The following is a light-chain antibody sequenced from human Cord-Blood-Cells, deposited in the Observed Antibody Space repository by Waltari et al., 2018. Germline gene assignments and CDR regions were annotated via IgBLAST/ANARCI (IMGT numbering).Light chain of an antibody. V-gene: IGLV2-23*02. J-gene: IGLJ3*02. CDR2: EVS. Sequence: QSALNPPAPVPGSPRQSITIPCTGTRRHVGSYNLVPWYQQHPGKAPKLMIYEVSKRPSGVSNRFSGSKSGNTASLTISGLQAEDEADYYCCSYAGSSTLVFGGGTKLTVL. CDR3: CSYAGSSTLV. CDR1: RRHVGSYNL.